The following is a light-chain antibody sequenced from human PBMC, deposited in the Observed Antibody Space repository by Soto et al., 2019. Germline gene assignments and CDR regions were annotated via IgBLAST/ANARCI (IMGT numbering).Light chain of an antibody. V-gene: IGLV2-8*01. CDR2: DVT. J-gene: IGLJ1*01. CDR1: SSDVGTHGY. CDR3: QSYDSGLSGFYV. Sequence: QSALTQPPSASGSPGQSVTISCTGTSSDVGTHGYVSWYQQHAGKAAKLVIYDVTKRPSGVPDRFSGSKSGTSASLFIDGLQDEDEADYYCQSYDSGLSGFYVFGTGTKLTVL.